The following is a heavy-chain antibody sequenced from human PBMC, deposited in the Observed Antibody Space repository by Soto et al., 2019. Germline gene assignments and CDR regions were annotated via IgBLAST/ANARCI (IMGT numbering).Heavy chain of an antibody. V-gene: IGHV4-4*07. CDR1: GGSISSYY. CDR3: ARDLNRFAAAGAWFDP. D-gene: IGHD6-13*01. CDR2: IYTSGST. J-gene: IGHJ5*02. Sequence: LSLTCTISGGSISSYYWSWIRQPAGKGLEWIGRIYTSGSTNYNPSLKSRVSMSVDTSKNQFSLKLSSVTAADTAVYYCARDLNRFAAAGAWFDPWGQGTLVTVSS.